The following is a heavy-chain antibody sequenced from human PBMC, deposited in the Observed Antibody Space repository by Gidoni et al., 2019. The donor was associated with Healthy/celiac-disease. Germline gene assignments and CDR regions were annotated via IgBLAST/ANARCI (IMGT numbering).Heavy chain of an antibody. CDR3: ARDLGNSGSYSNEVPDY. CDR2: ISSSSSTI. CDR1: GFTFSSYS. D-gene: IGHD1-26*01. V-gene: IGHV3-48*02. J-gene: IGHJ4*02. Sequence: EVQLVESWRGLVQPGGSLSLSCAASGFTFSSYSMNWVRQAPGKGLEWVSYISSSSSTIYYADSVKGRFTISRDNAKNSLYLQMNSLRDEDTAVYYCARDLGNSGSYSNEVPDYWGQGTLVTVSS.